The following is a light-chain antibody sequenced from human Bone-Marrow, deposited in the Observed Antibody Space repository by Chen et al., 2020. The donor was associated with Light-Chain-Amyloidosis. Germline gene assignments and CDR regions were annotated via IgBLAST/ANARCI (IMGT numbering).Light chain of an antibody. CDR2: KAS. J-gene: IGKJ3*01. Sequence: DIQMTQSPSTLSASVGDRATITCRASQSISSWLAWYQQKPGKAPKLLIYKASSLESGFPSRFSGSGSGTEFTLTISSLQPDDFATYYCQQYDSYSRFTFGPGTKVDIK. CDR1: QSISSW. V-gene: IGKV1-5*03. CDR3: QQYDSYSRFT.